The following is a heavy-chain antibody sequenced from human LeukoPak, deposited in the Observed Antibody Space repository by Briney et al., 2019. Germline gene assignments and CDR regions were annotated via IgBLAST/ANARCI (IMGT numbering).Heavy chain of an antibody. Sequence: GGSLRLSCAASGFTFSSYGMHWVRQAPGKGLEWVAVIWYDGSNKYYADSVKGRFTISRDNSKNTLYLQMNSLRAEDTAVYYCARGREWEPRASLDYWGEGTLVTVSS. D-gene: IGHD1-26*01. CDR3: ARGREWEPRASLDY. V-gene: IGHV3-33*01. CDR1: GFTFSSYG. CDR2: IWYDGSNK. J-gene: IGHJ4*02.